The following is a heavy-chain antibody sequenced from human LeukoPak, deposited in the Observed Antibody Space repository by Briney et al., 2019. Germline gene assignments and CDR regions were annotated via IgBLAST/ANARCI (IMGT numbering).Heavy chain of an antibody. CDR1: GGTISSYY. V-gene: IGHV4-59*01. J-gene: IGHJ3*02. CDR2: FYYSGSS. CDR3: ARVSPAVGAFDI. D-gene: IGHD6-13*01. Sequence: PSETLSLTCTVSGGTISSYYWSWIRQPPGKGLVWIGYFYYSGSSDYNPSLRSRVTISGDTSKNQFSLKLSSVTAADTAIYYCARVSPAVGAFDIWGRGTMVTVSS.